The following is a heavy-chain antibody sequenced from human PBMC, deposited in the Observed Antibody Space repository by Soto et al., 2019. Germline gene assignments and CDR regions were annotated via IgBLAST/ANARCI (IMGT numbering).Heavy chain of an antibody. CDR2: ISSSSSYI. CDR3: ARVPLRKYYDSSGYYFDY. J-gene: IGHJ4*02. V-gene: IGHV3-21*01. Sequence: EVQLVESGGGLVKPGGSLRLSCAASGFTFSSYSMNWVRQAPGKGLEWVSSISSSSSYIYYADSVKGRFTISRDNAKNSLYLQMNSLRAEDTAVYYFARVPLRKYYDSSGYYFDYWFQGPLVTVSS. CDR1: GFTFSSYS. D-gene: IGHD3-22*01.